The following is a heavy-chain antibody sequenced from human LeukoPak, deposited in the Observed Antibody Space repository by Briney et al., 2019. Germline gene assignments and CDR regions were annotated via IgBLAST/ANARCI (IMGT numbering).Heavy chain of an antibody. CDR2: IKPDGSEK. J-gene: IGHJ4*02. CDR1: GFTFSSYW. D-gene: IGHD2-21*01. CDR3: ARNQRGVSFGENDY. V-gene: IGHV3-7*03. Sequence: GGSLRLSCAASGFTFSSYWMSWVRQTPGKGLEWVANIKPDGSEKYYVDSVKGRFTISRDNAKNSLYLQMNSLRAEDTAVYYCARNQRGVSFGENDYWGQGTLVTVSS.